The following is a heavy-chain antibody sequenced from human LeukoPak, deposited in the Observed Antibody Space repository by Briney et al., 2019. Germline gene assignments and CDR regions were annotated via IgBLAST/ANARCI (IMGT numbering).Heavy chain of an antibody. J-gene: IGHJ5*02. D-gene: IGHD3-10*01. CDR1: GGSISSYY. V-gene: IGHV4-59*01. Sequence: SETLSLTCTVSGGSISSYYWSWIRQPPGEGLEWIGYIYYSGSTNYNPSLKSRVTISVDTSKNQFSLKLSSVTAADTAVYYCARTVWFGESLNWFDPWGQGTLVTVSS. CDR2: IYYSGST. CDR3: ARTVWFGESLNWFDP.